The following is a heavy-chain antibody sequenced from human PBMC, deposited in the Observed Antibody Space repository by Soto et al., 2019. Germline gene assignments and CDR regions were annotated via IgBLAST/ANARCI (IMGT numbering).Heavy chain of an antibody. CDR2: ISSNSNRI. CDR3: AGQRYYYDSSGYLHGMDV. Sequence: EVQLVESGGGLVKPGGSLRLSCAASGFTLRGYSMTWVRQASGKGLEWVSFISSNSNRIFYGDSVKGRFTISRDDAKNALYLDMNSLGAEDTAVYDCAGQRYYYDSSGYLHGMDVWGQGTTVTVSS. V-gene: IGHV3-21*01. J-gene: IGHJ6*02. D-gene: IGHD3-22*01. CDR1: GFTLRGYS.